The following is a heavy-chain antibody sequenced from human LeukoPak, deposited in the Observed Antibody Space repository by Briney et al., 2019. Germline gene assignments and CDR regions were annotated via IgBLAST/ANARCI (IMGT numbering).Heavy chain of an antibody. Sequence: GGSLRLSCAASGFTFSSYAMSWVRQAPGKGLEWVSSISSSSSYIYYADSVKGRFTISRDNAKNSLYLQMNSLRAEDTAVYYCARDDYGDYAGRYFDYWGQGTLVTVSS. J-gene: IGHJ4*02. V-gene: IGHV3-21*01. D-gene: IGHD4-17*01. CDR2: ISSSSSYI. CDR1: GFTFSSYA. CDR3: ARDDYGDYAGRYFDY.